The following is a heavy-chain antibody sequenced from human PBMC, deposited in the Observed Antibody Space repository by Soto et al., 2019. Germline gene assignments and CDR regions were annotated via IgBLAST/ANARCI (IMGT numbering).Heavy chain of an antibody. CDR2: IYSGGST. D-gene: IGHD3-3*01. V-gene: IGHV3-66*01. CDR3: ARVWSGYAYYYYYYMDV. J-gene: IGHJ6*03. CDR1: GFTVSSNY. Sequence: GGSLRLSCAASGFTVSSNYMSWVRQAPGKGLEWVSVIYSGGSTYYADSVKGRFTISRDNSKNTLYLQMNSLRAEDTAVYYCARVWSGYAYYYYYYMDVWGKGTTVTVSS.